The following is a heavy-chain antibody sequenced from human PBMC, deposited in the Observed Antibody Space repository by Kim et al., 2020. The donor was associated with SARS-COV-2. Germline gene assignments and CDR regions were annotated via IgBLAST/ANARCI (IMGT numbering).Heavy chain of an antibody. Sequence: GGSLRLSCAASGFTFTNYNMNWLRQAPGKGLEWVSCISSSSDYIYYADSVKGRFIVSRDTAKSSIYLQMNSLRAEDTAVYFCARDSGEMATVFDSWGQGTLVTVSS. J-gene: IGHJ4*02. CDR2: ISSSSDYI. CDR3: ARDSGEMATVFDS. V-gene: IGHV3-21*01. D-gene: IGHD5-12*01. CDR1: GFTFTNYN.